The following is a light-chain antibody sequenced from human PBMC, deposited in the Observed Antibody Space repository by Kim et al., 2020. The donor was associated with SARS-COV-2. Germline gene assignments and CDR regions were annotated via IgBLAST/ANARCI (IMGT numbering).Light chain of an antibody. CDR3: QEDNRFPYS. Sequence: DIQMTQSPSSVTASVGDRVIITCRASQDISNWLAWYQQTPGKAPKLLLYSASSLASEVPSRFSGSGFGTDFTLTITNLQAEDVATYFCQEDNRFPYSFGQGTKLEI. V-gene: IGKV1-12*01. CDR1: QDISNW. J-gene: IGKJ2*03. CDR2: SAS.